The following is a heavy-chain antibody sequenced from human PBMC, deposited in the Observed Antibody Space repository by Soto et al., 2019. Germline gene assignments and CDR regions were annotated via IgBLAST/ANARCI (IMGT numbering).Heavy chain of an antibody. Sequence: EVQLVESGGDLVQPGGSLRLSCAASGFTFSSSWMHWVRQTPGKGLVWVSRINSVGSGTVYADSVKGRFTISKDIAKNTLYLQMNSLRAEDTAVYYCATAGEGYFASWGPGTLVTVSS. J-gene: IGHJ4*02. CDR3: ATAGEGYFAS. V-gene: IGHV3-74*01. D-gene: IGHD3-10*01. CDR2: INSVGSGT. CDR1: GFTFSSSW.